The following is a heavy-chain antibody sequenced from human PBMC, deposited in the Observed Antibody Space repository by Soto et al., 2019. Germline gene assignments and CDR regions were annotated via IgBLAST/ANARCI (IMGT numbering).Heavy chain of an antibody. CDR3: AKGAHCSGGSCHTLGVEYFQH. J-gene: IGHJ1*01. CDR1: GFTFSSYA. D-gene: IGHD2-15*01. CDR2: ISGSGGST. Sequence: EVQLLESGGGLVQPGGSLRLSCAASGFTFSSYAMSWVRQAPGKGLEWVSAISGSGGSTYYADSVKGRFTISRDNSKNTLYLQMNSLRAEDTAVYYCAKGAHCSGGSCHTLGVEYFQHWGQGTLVTVSS. V-gene: IGHV3-23*01.